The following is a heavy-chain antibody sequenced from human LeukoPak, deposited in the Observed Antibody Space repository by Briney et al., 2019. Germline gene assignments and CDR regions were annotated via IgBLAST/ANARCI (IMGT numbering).Heavy chain of an antibody. Sequence: GGSLRLSCAASGFTFSSYGMHWVRQAPGKGLEWVAFIRYDGSDKYYADSVKGRFTISRDNSKNTLSLQMNSLRAEDTAVYYCARVRHVVYNWNKYFDNWGQGTLVTVSS. J-gene: IGHJ4*02. D-gene: IGHD1/OR15-1a*01. CDR2: IRYDGSDK. CDR1: GFTFSSYG. CDR3: ARVRHVVYNWNKYFDN. V-gene: IGHV3-30*02.